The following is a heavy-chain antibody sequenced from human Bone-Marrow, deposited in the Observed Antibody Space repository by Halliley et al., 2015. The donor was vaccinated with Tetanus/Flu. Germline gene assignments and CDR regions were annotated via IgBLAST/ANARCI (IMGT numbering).Heavy chain of an antibody. J-gene: IGHJ4*02. CDR1: GYTFTNNG. Sequence: QLVQSGAEVKKPGASVKVSCKASGYTFTNNGINWVRQAPGQGLEWMGWISVYNGHTNFAQNFQGRITMTTDTSTSTAYMELRGLRSDDPAVYYCARERRAVAGPPFDCWGQGTLFTVSS. D-gene: IGHD6-19*01. V-gene: IGHV1-18*04. CDR2: ISVYNGHT. CDR3: ARERRAVAGPPFDC.